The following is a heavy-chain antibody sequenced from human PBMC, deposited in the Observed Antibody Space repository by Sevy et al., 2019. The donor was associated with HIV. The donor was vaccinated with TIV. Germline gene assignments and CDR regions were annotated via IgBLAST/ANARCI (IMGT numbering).Heavy chain of an antibody. D-gene: IGHD3-9*01. V-gene: IGHV3-30*18. CDR3: AKDFTGYNGMDV. J-gene: IGHJ6*02. Sequence: GGSLRLSCAVSGIIFTTSGMHWVRQAPGKWLEWVAVISYDGRNKFYGDSVKGRFTISRDNSKNILFLQMNSLRAEDTAVYYCAKDFTGYNGMDVWGQGTMVTVSS. CDR1: GIIFTTSG. CDR2: ISYDGRNK.